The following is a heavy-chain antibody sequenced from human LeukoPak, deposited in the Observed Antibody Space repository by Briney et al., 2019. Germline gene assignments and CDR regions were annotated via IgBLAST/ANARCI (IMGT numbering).Heavy chain of an antibody. J-gene: IGHJ4*02. CDR1: GFTFSSYS. Sequence: GGSLRLSCAASGFTFSSYSMNWVRQAPGKGLEWVSYISSSSSTIYYADSVKGRFTISRDNAKNSLYLQMNSLRAEDTAVYYCARDRGIAAAGTAYWGQGTLVTVSS. V-gene: IGHV3-48*01. D-gene: IGHD6-13*01. CDR3: ARDRGIAAAGTAY. CDR2: ISSSSSTI.